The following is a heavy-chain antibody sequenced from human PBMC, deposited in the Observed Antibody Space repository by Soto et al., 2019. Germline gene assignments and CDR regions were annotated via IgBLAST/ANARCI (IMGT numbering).Heavy chain of an antibody. V-gene: IGHV1-69*01. Sequence: QVQLVQSGAEVKKPGSSVKVSCKASGGTFSSYAISWVRQAPGQGLEWMGGIIPIFGTANYAQKFQGRVTITPDESMSTANMELSSLRSEDTAVYYCGRVGTSLEYFDYWGQGTLVTVSS. CDR1: GGTFSSYA. D-gene: IGHD1-1*01. CDR3: GRVGTSLEYFDY. J-gene: IGHJ4*02. CDR2: IIPIFGTA.